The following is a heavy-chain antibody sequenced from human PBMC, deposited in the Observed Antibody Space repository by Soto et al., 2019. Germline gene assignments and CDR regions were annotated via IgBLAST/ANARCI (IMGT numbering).Heavy chain of an antibody. CDR1: GFTFSNYG. D-gene: IGHD2-15*01. CDR3: ARDGYCSGGSCYSVPVFDY. V-gene: IGHV3-33*01. CDR2: IWYDGSNK. Sequence: HPGGSLRLSCAASGFTFSNYGMHWVRQAPGKGLVWVAVIWYDGSNKYYADSVKGRFTISRDNSKNTLCLQMNSLRAEDTAVYYCARDGYCSGGSCYSVPVFDYWGQGT. J-gene: IGHJ4*02.